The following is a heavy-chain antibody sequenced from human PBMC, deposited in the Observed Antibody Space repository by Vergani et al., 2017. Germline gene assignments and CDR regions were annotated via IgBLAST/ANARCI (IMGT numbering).Heavy chain of an antibody. CDR2: IYHSGST. CDR3: ARMAAAGRDYFDY. CDR1: GYSISSGYY. Sequence: QVQLQESGPGLVKPSETLSLTCAVSGYSISSGYYWGWIRQPPGKGLEWIGSIYHSGSTYYNPSLKSRVTISVDTSKNQFSLKLSPVTAADTAVYYCARMAAAGRDYFDYWGQGTLVTVSS. V-gene: IGHV4-38-2*01. D-gene: IGHD6-13*01. J-gene: IGHJ4*02.